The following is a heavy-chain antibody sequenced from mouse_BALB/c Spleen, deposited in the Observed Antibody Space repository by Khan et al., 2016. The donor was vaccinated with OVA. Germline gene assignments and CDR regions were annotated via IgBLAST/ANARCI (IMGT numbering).Heavy chain of an antibody. CDR1: GFTFSTFG. J-gene: IGHJ3*01. CDR3: ARLAYYYNSEGYAY. CDR2: INTGGFYT. Sequence: EVELVESGGDLVKPGGSLKLSCAASGFTFSTFGMSWVRQSPERRLEWVATINTGGFYTYYSDIVKGRFTISRDYAKSTLYLQMSSLKSEDTAMYYCARLAYYYNSEGYAYWGQGTLVTVSA. D-gene: IGHD1-1*01. V-gene: IGHV5-6*01.